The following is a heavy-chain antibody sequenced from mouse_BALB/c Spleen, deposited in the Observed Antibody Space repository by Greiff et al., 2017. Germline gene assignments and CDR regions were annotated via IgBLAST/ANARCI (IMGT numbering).Heavy chain of an antibody. CDR2: INPYNDGT. V-gene: IGHV1-14*01. D-gene: IGHD2-4*01. J-gene: IGHJ2*01. Sequence: VQLQQSGPELVKPGASVKMSCKASGYTFTSYVMHWVKQKPGQGLEWIGYINPYNDGTKYNEKFKGKATLTSDKSSSTAYMELSSLTSEDSAVYYCARSIYDYDGGYYFDYWGQGTTLTVSS. CDR3: ARSIYDYDGGYYFDY. CDR1: GYTFTSYV.